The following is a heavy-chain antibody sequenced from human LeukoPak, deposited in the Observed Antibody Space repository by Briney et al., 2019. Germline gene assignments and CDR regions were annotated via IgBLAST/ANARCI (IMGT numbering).Heavy chain of an antibody. Sequence: PSQTLSLTCTVSGGSISSGGYSWSWIRQPPGKGLEWIGYIYHSGSTYYNPSLKSRVTISVDRSKNQFSLKLSSVTAADTAVYYCARGHSSSRNDYFDYWGQGTLVTVSS. CDR3: ARGHSSSRNDYFDY. CDR1: GGSISSGGYS. D-gene: IGHD6-13*01. CDR2: IYHSGST. V-gene: IGHV4-30-2*01. J-gene: IGHJ4*02.